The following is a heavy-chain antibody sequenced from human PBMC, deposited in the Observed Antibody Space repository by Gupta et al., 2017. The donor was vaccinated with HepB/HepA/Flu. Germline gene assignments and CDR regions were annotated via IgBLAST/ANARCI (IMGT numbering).Heavy chain of an antibody. CDR2: IYYSGST. D-gene: IGHD2-2*02. CDR3: ACRDIVVVPSAILSEYFQH. CDR1: CGFISSSSHY. Sequence: QLQLQESGQGLLKPSDPLPTTCPDSCGFISSSSHYWGWIRQPQGKGLEWIGSIYYSGSTYYNPSLKSRVTISVDTSKNQFSLKLGSVTAADTAVYYCACRDIVVVPSAILSEYFQHWGQGTLVTVSS. J-gene: IGHJ1*01. V-gene: IGHV4-39*01.